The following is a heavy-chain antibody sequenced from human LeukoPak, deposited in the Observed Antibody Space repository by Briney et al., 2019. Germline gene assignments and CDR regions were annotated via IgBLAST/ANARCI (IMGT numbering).Heavy chain of an antibody. CDR1: GYTFTGYY. CDR2: INPNSGGT. Sequence: ASVKVSCKASGYTFTGYYMHWVRQAPGQGLEWMGWINPNSGGTNYAQKFQGRVTMTRDTSISTAYMELSRLRSDDTAVYYCARRRGSGSEGWFDPWGQGTLVTVSS. V-gene: IGHV1-2*02. CDR3: ARRRGSGSEGWFDP. D-gene: IGHD1-26*01. J-gene: IGHJ5*02.